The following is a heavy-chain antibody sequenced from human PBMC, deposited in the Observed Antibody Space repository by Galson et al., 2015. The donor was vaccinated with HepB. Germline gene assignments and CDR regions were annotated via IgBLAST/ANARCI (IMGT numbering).Heavy chain of an antibody. V-gene: IGHV1-24*01. D-gene: IGHD3-3*02. CDR1: GYTFTDYD. CDR2: FDPEDGET. CDR3: ATGISGFEAFDY. Sequence: SVKVSCKASGYTFTDYDIHWVRQAPGKGLEWMGGFDPEDGETIYAQKFQGRVTMTEDTSTDTAYMELSSLRSEDTAVYYCATGISGFEAFDYWGQGTLVTVSS. J-gene: IGHJ4*02.